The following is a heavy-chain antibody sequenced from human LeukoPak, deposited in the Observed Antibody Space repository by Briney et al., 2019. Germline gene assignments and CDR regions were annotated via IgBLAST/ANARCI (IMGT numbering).Heavy chain of an antibody. V-gene: IGHV4-39*01. CDR3: ARLKAARGAFDI. CDR1: GGSISSYY. CDR2: IYYSGST. Sequence: SETLSLTCTVSGGSISSYYWGWIRQPPGKGLEWIGSIYYSGSTYYNPSLKSRVTISVDTSKNQFSLKLSSVTAADTAVYYCARLKAARGAFDIWGQGTMVTVSS. J-gene: IGHJ3*02.